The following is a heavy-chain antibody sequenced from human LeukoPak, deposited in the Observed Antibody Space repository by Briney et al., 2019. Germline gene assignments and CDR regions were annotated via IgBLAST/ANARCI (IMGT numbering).Heavy chain of an antibody. CDR2: IYTSGST. J-gene: IGHJ5*02. CDR3: ARHRGYCSSTSCYQGWFDP. CDR1: GVSISPYY. Sequence: PSETLSLTCAVSGVSISPYYWARIRQPPGKGLEWIGYIYTSGSTNYNPSLKSRVTISVDTSKNQFSLKLSSVTAADTAVYYCARHRGYCSSTSCYQGWFDPWGQGTLVTVSS. V-gene: IGHV4-4*09. D-gene: IGHD2-2*01.